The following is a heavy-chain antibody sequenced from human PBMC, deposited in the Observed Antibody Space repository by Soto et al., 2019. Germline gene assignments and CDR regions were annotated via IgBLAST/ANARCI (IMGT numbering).Heavy chain of an antibody. CDR3: ARVQSGYDLAY. V-gene: IGHV1-18*01. CDR1: GYTFTSYG. D-gene: IGHD5-12*01. CDR2: ISAYNGNT. J-gene: IGHJ4*02. Sequence: QVQLVQSGAEVKKPGASVKVSCKASGYTFTSYGINWVRQAPGQGLEWMGWISAYNGNTHYAQKLQGRVTMTTDTTTSTDYMELRSLRSDDTAVYYCARVQSGYDLAYWGQGTLVTVSS.